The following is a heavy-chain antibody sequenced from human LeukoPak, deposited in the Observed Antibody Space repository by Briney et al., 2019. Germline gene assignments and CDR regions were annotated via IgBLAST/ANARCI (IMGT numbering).Heavy chain of an antibody. Sequence: GGSLRLSCAASGFTFSSYSMNWVRQAPGKGLEWVSYISSSSSTIYYADSVKGRFTISRDNAKNSLYLQMNSLRAEDTAVYYCARVLYSSGWYGDLDYWGQGTLVTVSS. V-gene: IGHV3-48*01. CDR2: ISSSSSTI. CDR1: GFTFSSYS. J-gene: IGHJ4*02. CDR3: ARVLYSSGWYGDLDY. D-gene: IGHD6-19*01.